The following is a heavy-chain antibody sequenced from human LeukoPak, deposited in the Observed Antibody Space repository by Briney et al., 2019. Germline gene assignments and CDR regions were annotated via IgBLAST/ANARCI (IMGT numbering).Heavy chain of an antibody. V-gene: IGHV4-59*01. CDR1: GGSISSYY. CDR2: IYYSGST. Sequence: SETLSLTCTVSGGSISSYYWSWIGQPPGKGLEWIGYIYYSGSTNYNPSLKSRVTISVDTSKNQFSLKLSSVTAADTAVYYCARSRSDYGDYYFDYWGQGTLVTVSS. CDR3: ARSRSDYGDYYFDY. D-gene: IGHD4-17*01. J-gene: IGHJ4*02.